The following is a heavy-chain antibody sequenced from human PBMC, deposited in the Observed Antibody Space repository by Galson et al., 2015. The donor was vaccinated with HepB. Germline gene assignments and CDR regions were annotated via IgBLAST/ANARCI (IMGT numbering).Heavy chain of an antibody. CDR1: GYTFTTYG. Sequence: SVKVSCKASGYTFTTYGISWVRQAPGQGLEWMGRISTYNGNTNYAQKFQGRVTMTTDTSTNTAYMELRSLRSDDGAVYYCARGGMGTRGGPTVDYWGQGTLVTVSS. J-gene: IGHJ4*02. D-gene: IGHD1-1*01. V-gene: IGHV1-18*01. CDR2: ISTYNGNT. CDR3: ARGGMGTRGGPTVDY.